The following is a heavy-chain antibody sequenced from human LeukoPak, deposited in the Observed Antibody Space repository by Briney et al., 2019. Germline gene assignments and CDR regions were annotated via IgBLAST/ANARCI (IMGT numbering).Heavy chain of an antibody. CDR2: ISWDGTAQ. D-gene: IGHD3-10*01. J-gene: IGHJ4*02. Sequence: QPGRSLRLSSAASGFTFSDYGMHWVRQAPGKGLEWVAVISWDGTAQHYVDSVKGRFTISRDNSKNTLYLQMTGLRAEDTAVYYCAKEKDYHVSGSYDFWGQGTLVTVSS. CDR1: GFTFSDYG. CDR3: AKEKDYHVSGSYDF. V-gene: IGHV3-30*18.